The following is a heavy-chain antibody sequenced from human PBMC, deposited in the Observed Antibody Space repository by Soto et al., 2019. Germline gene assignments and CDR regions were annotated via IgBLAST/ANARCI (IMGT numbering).Heavy chain of an antibody. D-gene: IGHD6-13*01. CDR2: IKQDGSEK. CDR3: ARVKGSSWYNY. J-gene: IGHJ4*02. V-gene: IGHV3-7*03. CDR1: GFTFSSYW. Sequence: GGSLRLSCAASGFTFSSYWMSWVRQAPGKGLEWVANIKQDGSEKYYVDSVKGRFTISRDNAKNSLYLQMNRLRAEDTAVYYCARVKGSSWYNYWGQGALVTVSS.